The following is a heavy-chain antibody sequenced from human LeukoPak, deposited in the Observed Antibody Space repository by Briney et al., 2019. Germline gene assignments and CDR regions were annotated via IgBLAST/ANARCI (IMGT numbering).Heavy chain of an antibody. CDR3: ARRGLVRGVITYYFDY. J-gene: IGHJ4*02. CDR2: IYPGDSDT. D-gene: IGHD3-10*01. CDR1: GYTFTASW. V-gene: IGHV5-51*01. Sequence: GESLKISCKTSGYTFTASWIGWVRHTPGKGPEWIGLIYPGDSDTTYSPSFQGQVTISADKSISTAYLQWSSLKASDTAMYYCARRGLVRGVITYYFDYWGQGTLVTVSS.